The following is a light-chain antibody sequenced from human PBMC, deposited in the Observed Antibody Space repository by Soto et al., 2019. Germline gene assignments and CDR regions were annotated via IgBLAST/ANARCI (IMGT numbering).Light chain of an antibody. J-gene: IGKJ2*01. Sequence: DIQMTQSPSSLSASVGDSVTITCRASQSISSYLNWYQQKPGKAPKLLIYGTSSLQSGVPSRFSGTGSGTEFTLTISSLQPVDFATYYCQQKLSYPHTFGQGTKLEIK. CDR1: QSISSY. CDR3: QQKLSYPHT. V-gene: IGKV1-39*01. CDR2: GTS.